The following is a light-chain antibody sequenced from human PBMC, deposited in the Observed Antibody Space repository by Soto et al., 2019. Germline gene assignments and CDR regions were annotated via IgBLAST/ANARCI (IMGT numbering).Light chain of an antibody. CDR2: GVS. CDR1: QSVSDSY. CDR3: QHYGTSLDT. Sequence: EIVWTQSPGTLSLPPGERATLSCRASQSVSDSYLALYQQKPGQAPRLLIYGVSIRTTGIPDRFSDSGSGPDFTLTISLVEPEDFAVYYCQHYGTSLDTFGRGTKLEIK. J-gene: IGKJ2*01. V-gene: IGKV3-20*01.